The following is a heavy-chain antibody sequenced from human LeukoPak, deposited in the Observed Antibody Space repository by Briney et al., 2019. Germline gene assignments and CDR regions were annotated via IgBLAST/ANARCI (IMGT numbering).Heavy chain of an antibody. CDR2: ISFDGSNK. D-gene: IGHD3-16*01. V-gene: IGHV3-30-3*01. Sequence: AGGSLSLSCAASGFTFSSYTIHWVRQPPGKGLEWVAVISFDGSNKYYADSVKGRFTISRDNSKNTLYLQMNSLRAEDTAVYYCAREELGSSLGFDPWGQGTLVTVSS. J-gene: IGHJ5*02. CDR3: AREELGSSLGFDP. CDR1: GFTFSSYT.